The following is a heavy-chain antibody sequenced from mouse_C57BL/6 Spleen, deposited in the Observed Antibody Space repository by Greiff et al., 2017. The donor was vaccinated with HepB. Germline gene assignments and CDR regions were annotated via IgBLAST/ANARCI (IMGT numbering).Heavy chain of an antibody. Sequence: EVKLVESGGGLVKPGGSLKLSCAASGFTFSSYAMSWVRQTPEKRLEWVATISDGGSYNYYPENVKGRFTISRDNAKNNLYLQMSHLKSEDTAMYYCARVGSSSLYAMDYWGQGTSVTVSS. D-gene: IGHD1-1*01. CDR3: ARVGSSSLYAMDY. V-gene: IGHV5-4*03. CDR1: GFTFSSYA. J-gene: IGHJ4*01. CDR2: ISDGGSYN.